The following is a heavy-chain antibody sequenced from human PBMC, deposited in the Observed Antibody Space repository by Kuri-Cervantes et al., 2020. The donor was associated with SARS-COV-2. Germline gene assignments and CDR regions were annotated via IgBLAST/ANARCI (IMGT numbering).Heavy chain of an antibody. Sequence: GESLKISCAASGFTFSSYGMHWVRQAPGKGLEWVAFIRYDGSNKYYADSVKGRFTISRDNSKNTLYLQMNSLRAEDTAVYYCAKDLYFGPGSVRAVAPTGWDYWGQGTLVTVSS. D-gene: IGHD3/OR15-3a*01. CDR3: AKDLYFGPGSVRAVAPTGWDY. CDR2: IRYDGSNK. J-gene: IGHJ4*02. V-gene: IGHV3-30*02. CDR1: GFTFSSYG.